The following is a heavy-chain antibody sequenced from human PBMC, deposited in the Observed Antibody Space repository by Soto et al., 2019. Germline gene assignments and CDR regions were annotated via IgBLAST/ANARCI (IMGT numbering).Heavy chain of an antibody. CDR2: IWYDGSNK. V-gene: IGHV3-33*01. Sequence: GGSLRLSCAASGFTFSSYGMHWVRQAPGKGLEWVAVIWYDGSNKYYADSVKGRFTISRDNSKNTLYLQMNSLRAEDTAVYYCARGHIVVVPAAPRAFDIWGQGTMVTVSS. J-gene: IGHJ3*02. CDR1: GFTFSSYG. D-gene: IGHD2-2*01. CDR3: ARGHIVVVPAAPRAFDI.